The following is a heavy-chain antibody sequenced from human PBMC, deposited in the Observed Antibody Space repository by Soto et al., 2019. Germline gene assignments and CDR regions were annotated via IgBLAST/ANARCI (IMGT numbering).Heavy chain of an antibody. CDR3: AKDLRWIQLWSYFDY. CDR2: ISGSGGST. V-gene: IGHV3-23*01. J-gene: IGHJ4*02. CDR1: GFTFSSYA. Sequence: GGSLRLSCAASGFTFSSYAMSWVRQAPGKGLEWVSAISGSGGSTYYADSVKGRFTISRDNSKNTLYLQMNSLRAEDTAVYYCAKDLRWIQLWSYFDYWGQGTLVTVSS. D-gene: IGHD5-18*01.